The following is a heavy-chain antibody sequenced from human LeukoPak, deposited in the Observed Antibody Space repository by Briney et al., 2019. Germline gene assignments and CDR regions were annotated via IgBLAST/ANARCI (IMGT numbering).Heavy chain of an antibody. CDR3: TRMYDSSFFGAFDI. Sequence: QPGGSLRLSCVASGFSFDDYAINWVRHAPGKGLEWVSGISWNSGSIGYADSVKGRFTISRDNAKNSLFLQMNSLRAEDTALYYCTRMYDSSFFGAFDIWAQGTMVTVSS. CDR1: GFSFDDYA. D-gene: IGHD3-22*01. V-gene: IGHV3-9*01. CDR2: ISWNSGSI. J-gene: IGHJ3*02.